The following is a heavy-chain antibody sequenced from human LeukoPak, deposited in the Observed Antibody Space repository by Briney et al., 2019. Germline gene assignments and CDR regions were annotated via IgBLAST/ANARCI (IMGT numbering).Heavy chain of an antibody. Sequence: GGSLRLSCAASGFTVSSNYMSWVRRAPGKGLEWVSVIYSGGSTYYADSVKGRFTISRDNSKNTLYLQMNSLRAEDTAVYYCARDLVGVSSFDAFDIWGQGTMVTVSS. D-gene: IGHD2-15*01. CDR2: IYSGGST. J-gene: IGHJ3*02. CDR3: ARDLVGVSSFDAFDI. CDR1: GFTVSSNY. V-gene: IGHV3-66*01.